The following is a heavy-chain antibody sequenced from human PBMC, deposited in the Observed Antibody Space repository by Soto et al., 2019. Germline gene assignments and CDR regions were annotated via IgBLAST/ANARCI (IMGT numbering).Heavy chain of an antibody. Sequence: GGSLRLSCAASGFTFSDYYMSWIRQAPGKGLEWVSYISSSGSTIYYADSVKGRFTISRDNAKNSLYLQMNSLRAEDTAVYYCARDVRFLEWFNAPAHYYYMDVWGKGTTVTVSS. V-gene: IGHV3-11*01. CDR1: GFTFSDYY. D-gene: IGHD3-3*01. J-gene: IGHJ6*03. CDR3: ARDVRFLEWFNAPAHYYYMDV. CDR2: ISSSGSTI.